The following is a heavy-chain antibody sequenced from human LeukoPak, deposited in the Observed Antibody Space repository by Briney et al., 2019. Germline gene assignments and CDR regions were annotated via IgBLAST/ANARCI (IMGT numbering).Heavy chain of an antibody. CDR2: IYHSGST. CDR3: ARDPLPYYYDSSGYPH. D-gene: IGHD3-22*01. V-gene: IGHV4-30-2*01. Sequence: SETLSLTCAVSGGSISSGGYSWSWIRQPPGKGLEWIGYIYHSGSTYYSPSLKSRVTISVDRSKNQFSLKLSSVTAADTAVYYCARDPLPYYYDSSGYPHWGQGTLVTVSS. CDR1: GGSISSGGYS. J-gene: IGHJ1*01.